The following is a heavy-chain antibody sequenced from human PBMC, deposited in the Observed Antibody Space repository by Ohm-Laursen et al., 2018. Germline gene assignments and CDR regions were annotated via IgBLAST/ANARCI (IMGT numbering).Heavy chain of an antibody. CDR3: ATFGGVPG. Sequence: GTLSLTCSVSGDSISAHYWSWVRQPPGRGLEWIGYIHNSGSTNYNPSLKSRVTMSVDTSKNQFSLKLSSVTAADTAVYYCATFGGVPGWGQGTLVTVSS. CDR1: GDSISAHY. J-gene: IGHJ4*02. V-gene: IGHV4-59*11. CDR2: IHNSGST. D-gene: IGHD3-16*01.